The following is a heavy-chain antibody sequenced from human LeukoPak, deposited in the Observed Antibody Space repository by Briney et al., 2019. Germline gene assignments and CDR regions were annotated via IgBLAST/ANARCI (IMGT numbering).Heavy chain of an antibody. V-gene: IGHV4-59*01. Sequence: SETLSLTCNVSGGSISNYFWSWIRQPPGRGLEWIGYNSYLGSTNYNPSLKGRVTFSVDTSKNQISLRVISVTAADTAVYYCARDEGDGSYFDNWGQGTPVTVSS. J-gene: IGHJ4*02. CDR3: ARDEGDGSYFDN. D-gene: IGHD2-15*01. CDR2: NSYLGST. CDR1: GGSISNYF.